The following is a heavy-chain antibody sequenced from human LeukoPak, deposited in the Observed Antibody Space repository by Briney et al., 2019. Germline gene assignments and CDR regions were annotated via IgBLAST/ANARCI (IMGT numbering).Heavy chain of an antibody. CDR3: ARQVSCDTTTCYAGMPPDY. CDR2: ISGSGGST. Sequence: GGSLRLSCAASGFTFSRYAMSWVRQTPEKGLEWVSVISGSGGSTYYADSVRGRFTISRDDSGNTLFLQMNSLRAEDTAVYYCARQVSCDTTTCYAGMPPDYWGQGTLVTVSS. CDR1: GFTFSRYA. J-gene: IGHJ4*02. D-gene: IGHD2-2*01. V-gene: IGHV3-23*01.